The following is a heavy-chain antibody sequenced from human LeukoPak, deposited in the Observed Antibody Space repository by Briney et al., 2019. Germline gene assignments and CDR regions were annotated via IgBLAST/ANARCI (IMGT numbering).Heavy chain of an antibody. J-gene: IGHJ5*02. CDR2: INTYNGNT. V-gene: IGHV1-18*01. CDR3: ARSLYDSSGYYARWFDP. D-gene: IGHD3-22*01. Sequence: GASVKVSCKASGYTFTSYGISWVRQAPRQGLEWMGWINTYNGNTNYAQNLQGRVTMTTDTSTSTAYMELRSLRSDDTAVYYCARSLYDSSGYYARWFDPWGQGTLVTVSS. CDR1: GYTFTSYG.